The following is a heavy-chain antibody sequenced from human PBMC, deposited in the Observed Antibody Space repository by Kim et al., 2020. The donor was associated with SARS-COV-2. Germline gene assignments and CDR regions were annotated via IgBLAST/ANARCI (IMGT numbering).Heavy chain of an antibody. D-gene: IGHD5-12*01. CDR1: GGSISSYY. CDR2: IYYSGST. V-gene: IGHV4-59*01. J-gene: IGHJ4*02. CDR3: ARVPDGYIHTYFDY. Sequence: SETLSLTCTVSGGSISSYYWSWIRQPPGKGLEWIGYIYYSGSTNYNPSLKSRVTISVDTSKNQFSLKLSSVTAADTAVYYCARVPDGYIHTYFDYWGQGTLVTVSS.